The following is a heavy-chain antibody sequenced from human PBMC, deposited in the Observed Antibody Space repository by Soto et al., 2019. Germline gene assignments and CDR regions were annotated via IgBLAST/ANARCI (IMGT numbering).Heavy chain of an antibody. D-gene: IGHD1-26*01. CDR2: ISWHSDII. J-gene: IGHJ4*02. Sequence: EVQLVESGGGLVQPGRSLRLSCAASGFRFDDYAMHWVRQAPGKGLEWVSGISWHSDIISYADSVRGRFTISRDNAKNSLYLHMDSLRTEDTAFYYCVKDTYLLVGATHFDFWGQGTLVTVSS. CDR3: VKDTYLLVGATHFDF. CDR1: GFRFDDYA. V-gene: IGHV3-9*01.